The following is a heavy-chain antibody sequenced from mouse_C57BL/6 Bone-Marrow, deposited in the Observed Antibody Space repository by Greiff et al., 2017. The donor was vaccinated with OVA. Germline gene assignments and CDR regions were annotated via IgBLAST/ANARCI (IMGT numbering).Heavy chain of an antibody. V-gene: IGHV1-64*01. J-gene: IGHJ1*03. CDR2: LHPNSGST. Sequence: VQLQQPGAELVKPGASVKLSCKASGYTFTSYWLHWVKQRPGQGLEWIGMLHPNSGSTKYNEKIKSKATLTVDKSSSTAYMQLSRLTSEDSAVDYCATTVVAHWYFDVWGTGTTVTVSS. CDR3: ATTVVAHWYFDV. CDR1: GYTFTSYW. D-gene: IGHD1-1*01.